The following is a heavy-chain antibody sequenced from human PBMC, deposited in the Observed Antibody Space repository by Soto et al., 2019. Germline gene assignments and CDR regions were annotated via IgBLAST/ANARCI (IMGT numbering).Heavy chain of an antibody. CDR2: IIPIFGTA. D-gene: IGHD3-22*01. J-gene: IGHJ4*02. Sequence: QVQLVQSGAEVKKPGSSVKVSCKASEGTFSSYAISWVRQAPGQGLEWMGGIIPIFGTANYAQKFQGRVTITADESTSTAYMELSSLRSEDTAVYYCARGRYYYDSSGYYYFDYWGQGTLVTVSS. V-gene: IGHV1-69*01. CDR1: EGTFSSYA. CDR3: ARGRYYYDSSGYYYFDY.